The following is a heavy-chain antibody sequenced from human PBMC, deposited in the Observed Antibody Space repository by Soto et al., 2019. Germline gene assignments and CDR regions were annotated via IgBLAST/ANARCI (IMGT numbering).Heavy chain of an antibody. CDR2: ISSRSSYI. CDR1: GFTFSSYS. Sequence: GGSLRLSCAASGFTFSSYSMNWVRQAPGKGLEWVSSISSRSSYIYYADSVKGRFTISRDNAKNSLYLQMNSLRAEDTAVYYCARDATGYSSGWLNWFDPWGQGTLVTVSS. CDR3: ARDATGYSSGWLNWFDP. J-gene: IGHJ5*02. D-gene: IGHD6-19*01. V-gene: IGHV3-21*01.